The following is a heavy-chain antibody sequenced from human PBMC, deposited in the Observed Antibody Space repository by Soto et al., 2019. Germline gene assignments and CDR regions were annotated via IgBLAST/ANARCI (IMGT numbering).Heavy chain of an antibody. CDR2: IYPGDSET. CDR3: ARLGFPGAIYFDS. Sequence: LKISCKTSGYNFTTFWIGWVRQMPGKGLEWMGIIYPGDSETKYSPDFEGQVTISADRSTNTAYLQWRSLRASDTAMYYCARLGFPGAIYFDSWGLGTLVTVSS. J-gene: IGHJ4*02. V-gene: IGHV5-51*01. CDR1: GYNFTTFW.